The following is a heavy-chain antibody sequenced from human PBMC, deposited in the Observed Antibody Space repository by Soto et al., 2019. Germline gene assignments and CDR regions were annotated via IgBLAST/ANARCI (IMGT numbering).Heavy chain of an antibody. D-gene: IGHD3-10*01. CDR2: ISSDGNNQ. CDR1: GFTSSSFV. CDR3: AKERGVLDAFDI. Sequence: QVQLVESGGGVVQPGTSLRLSCAASGFTSSSFVIHWVRQAPGKGLEWLAVISSDGNNQYYADSVKGRFTISRDNSKKTLYLQVNSPRAEATAVYFCAKERGVLDAFDIWGQGTMVTVS. V-gene: IGHV3-30*18. J-gene: IGHJ3*02.